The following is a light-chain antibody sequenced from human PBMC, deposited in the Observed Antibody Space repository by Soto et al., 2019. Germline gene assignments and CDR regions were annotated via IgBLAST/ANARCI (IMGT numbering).Light chain of an antibody. CDR2: SND. CDR1: SSNIGTNT. Sequence: QSVLTQPPSASGTPGQRVTISCYGSSSNIGTNTVNWYQQFPGTAPELLIYSNDQRPSGVPDRFSGSKSGTSASLAIGGLQSDDEADYYCAVWDGSLNGWVFGGGTKLTVL. V-gene: IGLV1-44*01. J-gene: IGLJ3*02. CDR3: AVWDGSLNGWV.